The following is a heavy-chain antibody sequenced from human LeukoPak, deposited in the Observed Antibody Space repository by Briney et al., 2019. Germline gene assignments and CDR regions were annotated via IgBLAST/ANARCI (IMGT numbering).Heavy chain of an antibody. D-gene: IGHD2-15*01. CDR1: GFTFSSYA. V-gene: IGHV3-23*01. CDR3: AKAVVGVAATVY. Sequence: PGGSLRLSCAASGFTFSSYAMTWVRQAPGKGLEWVSGISAGGGSTYYADSVKGRFTISRDNSKNTLYLQMNSLRAEDTAIYYCAKAVVGVAATVYWGQGTLVTVSS. CDR2: ISAGGGST. J-gene: IGHJ4*02.